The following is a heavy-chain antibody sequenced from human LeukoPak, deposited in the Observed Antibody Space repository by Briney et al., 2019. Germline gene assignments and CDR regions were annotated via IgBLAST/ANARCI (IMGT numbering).Heavy chain of an antibody. CDR3: ARLQRWFGELSESY. V-gene: IGHV4-39*01. J-gene: IGHJ4*02. CDR2: IYYSGRT. CDR1: GDSVSRSDSY. Sequence: KTSETLSLTCSVSGDSVSRSDSYWDWIRQPPGKGLEWIGTIYYSGRTYYSPSLKSRVTMSVDPSNNQFSLNLRSVTAADTAVYYCARLQRWFGELSESYWGQGTLVTVSS. D-gene: IGHD3-10*01.